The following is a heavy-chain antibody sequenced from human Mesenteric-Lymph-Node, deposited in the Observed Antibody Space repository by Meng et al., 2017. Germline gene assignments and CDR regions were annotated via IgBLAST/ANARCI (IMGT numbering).Heavy chain of an antibody. D-gene: IGHD3-22*01. V-gene: IGHV3-49*04. CDR2: IRSKAYGGTT. CDR3: TRDAGGSGYYGYFDY. CDR1: GFTFGDYA. Sequence: GESLKISCTASGFTFGDYAMSWVRQAPGKGLEWVGFIRSKAYGGTTEYAASVKGRFTISRDDSKSIAYLQMNSLKTEDTAVYYCTRDAGGSGYYGYFDYWGQGTLVTVSS. J-gene: IGHJ4*02.